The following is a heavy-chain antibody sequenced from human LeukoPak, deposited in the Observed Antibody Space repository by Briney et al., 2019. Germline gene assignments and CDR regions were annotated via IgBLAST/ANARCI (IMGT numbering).Heavy chain of an antibody. V-gene: IGHV3-53*01. CDR2: MYPDGRA. Sequence: PGGSLRLSCVASGFIVSDNYMSWIRQAPGKEPQWVSIMYPDGRAFYADSVKGRFTISRDNSRNTLYLQMNSLRADDTALYYCARGRMPNGADNWGQGTLVTVSS. J-gene: IGHJ4*02. D-gene: IGHD2-2*01. CDR3: ARGRMPNGADN. CDR1: GFIVSDNY.